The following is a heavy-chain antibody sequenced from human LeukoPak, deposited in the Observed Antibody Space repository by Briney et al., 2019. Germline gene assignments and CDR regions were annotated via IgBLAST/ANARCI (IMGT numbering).Heavy chain of an antibody. CDR2: ISADGGNK. V-gene: IGHV3-30-3*01. Sequence: GGSLRLSRAASGFIFSKHNMHWVRQAPGRGLEWVALISADGGNKNYAASVKGRFTISRDNSNSTLYVQMNSLRVEDTAMYYCVRDSGYSYGHGGDYWGQGTLVTVSS. J-gene: IGHJ4*02. CDR1: GFIFSKHN. CDR3: VRDSGYSYGHGGDY. D-gene: IGHD5-18*01.